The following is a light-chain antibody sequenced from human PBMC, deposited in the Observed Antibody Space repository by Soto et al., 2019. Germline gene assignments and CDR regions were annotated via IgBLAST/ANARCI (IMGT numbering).Light chain of an antibody. CDR2: AAS. V-gene: IGKV1-39*01. Sequence: DIQMTQYNTSLSASVGYRVTITCPASQSISSFLNWYQQKPGKAPKVLIYAASRLESGVPSRFSGSGSGTDFTLTISSLQPEDYATYYCQQSYSTPPMYTFGQRT. CDR1: QSISSF. CDR3: QQSYSTPPMYT. J-gene: IGKJ2*01.